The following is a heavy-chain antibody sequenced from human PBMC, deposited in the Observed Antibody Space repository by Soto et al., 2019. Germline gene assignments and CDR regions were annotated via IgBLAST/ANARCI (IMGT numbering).Heavy chain of an antibody. D-gene: IGHD3-22*01. J-gene: IGHJ4*02. CDR1: GGSISSGDYY. CDR3: AREGSFAYYYDSSGYYFDY. CDR2: IYYSGST. Sequence: SETLSLTCTVSGGSISSGDYYWSWIRQPPWKGLEWIGYIYYSGSTYYNPSLKSRVTISVDTSKNQFSLKLSSVTAADTAVYYCAREGSFAYYYDSSGYYFDYWGQGXLVTVYS. V-gene: IGHV4-30-4*01.